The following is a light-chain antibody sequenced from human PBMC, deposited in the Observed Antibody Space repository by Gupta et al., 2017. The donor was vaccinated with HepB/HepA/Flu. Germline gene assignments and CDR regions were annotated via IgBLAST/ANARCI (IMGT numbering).Light chain of an antibody. CDR3: QQSESTPRT. J-gene: IGKJ1*01. V-gene: IGKV1-39*01. CDR2: AAS. CDR1: QSICSY. Sequence: DIQMTQSPSSLSASLEDRVTITCRASQSICSYLNWYQQKPGKAPKLLIYAASSWESGVPSRFSGSGSGTDFTLTISSLQPEDFATYYCQQSESTPRTFGQGTKVEIK.